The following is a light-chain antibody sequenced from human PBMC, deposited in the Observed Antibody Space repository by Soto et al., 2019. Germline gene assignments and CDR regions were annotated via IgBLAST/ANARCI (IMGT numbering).Light chain of an antibody. CDR2: GAS. CDR3: QQYGSSPPFT. Sequence: EIVLTQSPGTLSLSPGERATLSCRASQSVSSRYLAWYQQKPGQAPRLLMYGASNRATGIPDRFSGSGSGTDFTLTISRPEPEDFAVYFCQQYGSSPPFTFGQGTKVEIK. CDR1: QSVSSRY. V-gene: IGKV3-20*01. J-gene: IGKJ2*01.